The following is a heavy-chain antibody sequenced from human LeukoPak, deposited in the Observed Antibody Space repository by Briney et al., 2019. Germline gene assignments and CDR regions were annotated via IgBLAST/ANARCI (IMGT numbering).Heavy chain of an antibody. CDR2: IYPGDSDT. Sequence: GESLQISCKGSGYRFTTYWIGWVRPMPGKGLEWMGIIYPGDSDTRYSPSFQGQVTISADKSISTAYLQWSSLRASDTAMYFCARQASSWTPYDYWGQGTLVTVSS. V-gene: IGHV5-51*01. CDR3: ARQASSWTPYDY. J-gene: IGHJ4*02. CDR1: GYRFTTYW. D-gene: IGHD6-13*01.